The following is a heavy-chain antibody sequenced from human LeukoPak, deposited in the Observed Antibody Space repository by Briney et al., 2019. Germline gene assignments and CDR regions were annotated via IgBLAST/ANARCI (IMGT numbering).Heavy chain of an antibody. CDR2: IYHSGST. D-gene: IGHD1-26*01. V-gene: IGHV4-34*01. Sequence: SETLSLTCAVYGGSFSGYYWSWIRQPPGKGLEWIGEIYHSGSTNYNPSLKSRVTISVDKSKNQFSLKLSSVTAADTAVYYCARVAMVVGAASWGQGTLVTVSS. CDR3: ARVAMVVGAAS. CDR1: GGSFSGYY. J-gene: IGHJ5*02.